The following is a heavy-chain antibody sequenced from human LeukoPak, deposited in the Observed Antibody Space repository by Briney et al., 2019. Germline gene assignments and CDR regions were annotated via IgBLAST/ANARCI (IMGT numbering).Heavy chain of an antibody. D-gene: IGHD6-13*01. J-gene: IGHJ4*02. Sequence: ASVKVSCTASGYTFTSYYMHWVRQAPGQGLEWMGIINPSGGSTSYAQKFQGRVTITRDTSTSTVYMELSSLRSEDTAVYYCARDLSIGSQGIAGLALQYYFDYWGQGTLVTVSS. CDR3: ARDLSIGSQGIAGLALQYYFDY. V-gene: IGHV1-46*01. CDR2: INPSGGST. CDR1: GYTFTSYY.